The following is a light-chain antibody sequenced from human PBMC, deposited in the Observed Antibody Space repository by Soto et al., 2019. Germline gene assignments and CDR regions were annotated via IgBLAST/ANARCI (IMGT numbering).Light chain of an antibody. CDR2: EVD. CDR1: STDIGAYNY. Sequence: QSALTQPASVSGSPGQSITISCTGTSTDIGAYNYVSWYQHHPDKAPKLIIYEVDIRPAGVSHRFSGSKSVNTASLTISGLQADDEDDYYCGTWDSSLSAGVFGGGTKVTVL. V-gene: IGLV2-14*01. CDR3: GTWDSSLSAGV. J-gene: IGLJ3*02.